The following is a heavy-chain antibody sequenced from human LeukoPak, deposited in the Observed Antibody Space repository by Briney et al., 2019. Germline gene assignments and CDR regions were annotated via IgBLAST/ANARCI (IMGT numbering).Heavy chain of an antibody. CDR1: GGSFSGYY. V-gene: IGHV4-34*01. D-gene: IGHD6-13*01. CDR3: ARSSVARAAAKLSRHKTGHWFDP. Sequence: SETPSLTCAVYGGSFSGYYWSWIRQPPGKGLEWIGEINHSGSTNYNPSLKSRVTISVDTPKNQFSLKLSSVTAADTAVYYCARSSVARAAAKLSRHKTGHWFDPWGQGTLVTVSS. J-gene: IGHJ5*02. CDR2: INHSGST.